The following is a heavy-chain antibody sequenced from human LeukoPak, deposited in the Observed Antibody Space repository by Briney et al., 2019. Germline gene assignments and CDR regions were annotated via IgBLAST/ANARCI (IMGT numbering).Heavy chain of an antibody. CDR1: GFTFSSYG. Sequence: GGSLRLYCAASGFTFSSYGMHWVRQAAGKGLEWVAVIWYDGSNKYYADSVKGRFTISRDNSKNTLYLQMNSLRAEDTAVYYCARLTGYGAFDIWGQGTMVTVSS. CDR2: IWYDGSNK. V-gene: IGHV3-33*01. J-gene: IGHJ3*02. D-gene: IGHD1-20*01. CDR3: ARLTGYGAFDI.